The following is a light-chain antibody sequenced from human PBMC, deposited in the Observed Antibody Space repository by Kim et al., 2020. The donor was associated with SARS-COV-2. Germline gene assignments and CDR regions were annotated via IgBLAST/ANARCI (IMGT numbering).Light chain of an antibody. CDR1: QSVSSY. J-gene: IGKJ3*01. CDR2: DAS. V-gene: IGKV3-11*01. Sequence: PGERATLSRRSSQSVSSYLAWYQQKPGQAPRLLIYDASNRATGIPARFSGSGSGTDFTLTISSLEPEDFAVYYCQQRSNWPPGVTFGPGTKVDIK. CDR3: QQRSNWPPGVT.